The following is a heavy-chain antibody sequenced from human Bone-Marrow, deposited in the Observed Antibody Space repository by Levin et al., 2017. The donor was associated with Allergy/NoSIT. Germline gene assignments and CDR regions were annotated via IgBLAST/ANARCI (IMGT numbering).Heavy chain of an antibody. D-gene: IGHD1-1*01. J-gene: IGHJ5*02. V-gene: IGHV3-66*01. Sequence: GGSLRLSCAASGFTVRNNYMSWVRQAPGKGLEWVSVIYHDGTTYYADSVKGRFTISRDNSENTLYLQMNSLRVEDTAVDYCAGGMGYSWTRDPWGQGTLVTVSS. CDR1: GFTVRNNY. CDR3: AGGMGYSWTRDP. CDR2: IYHDGTT.